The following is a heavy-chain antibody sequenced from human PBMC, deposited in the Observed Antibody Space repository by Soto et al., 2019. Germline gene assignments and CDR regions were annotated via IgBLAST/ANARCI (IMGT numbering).Heavy chain of an antibody. CDR1: GFTFSSYD. V-gene: IGHV3-30*18. CDR3: AKSRGSGNYGMDV. Sequence: QVQLVESGGGMVQPGRSLRLSCAASGFTFSSYDMHWVRQAPGKGLEWVAAISYDGSNKYYADSVKGRFTISRDNSKNRLYLQMNSLRAEDTAVYYCAKSRGSGNYGMDVWGQGTTVTVSS. CDR2: ISYDGSNK. J-gene: IGHJ6*02. D-gene: IGHD3-10*01.